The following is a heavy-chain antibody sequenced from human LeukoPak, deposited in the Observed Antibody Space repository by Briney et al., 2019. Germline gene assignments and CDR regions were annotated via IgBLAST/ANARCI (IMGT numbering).Heavy chain of an antibody. D-gene: IGHD6-19*01. J-gene: IGHJ4*02. CDR2: ISYDGSNK. V-gene: IGHV3-30-3*01. Sequence: GGSLRLSCAASGFTFSSYAMHWVRQAPGKGLEWVAVISYDGSNKYYADSVKGRFTISRDNSKNTLYLQMNSLRAEGTAVYYCARDSIAVAGFDYWGQGTLVTVSS. CDR3: ARDSIAVAGFDY. CDR1: GFTFSSYA.